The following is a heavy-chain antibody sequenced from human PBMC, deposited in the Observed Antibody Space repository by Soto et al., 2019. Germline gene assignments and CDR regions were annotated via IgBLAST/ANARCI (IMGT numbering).Heavy chain of an antibody. CDR1: GDTFSSYS. Sequence: QVRLVQSGAEVNKPGSSVKVSCKASGDTFSSYSISWGRQAPGQGLEWMGGIVPIFGTTVYAPRMKGRVTITADGPTSTSYMELSGLRFEDTAVYYCAANSLGGGSQGDVWGQGTTVTVSS. V-gene: IGHV1-69*01. CDR3: AANSLGGGSQGDV. D-gene: IGHD3-10*01. CDR2: IVPIFGTT. J-gene: IGHJ6*02.